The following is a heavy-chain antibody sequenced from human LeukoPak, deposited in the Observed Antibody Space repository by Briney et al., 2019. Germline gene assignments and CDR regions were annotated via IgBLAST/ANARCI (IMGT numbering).Heavy chain of an antibody. CDR1: GGTFSSYA. D-gene: IGHD1-26*01. J-gene: IGHJ4*02. CDR3: AKKWELLGYFDY. Sequence: ASVKVSCKASGGTFSSYAISWVRQAPGKGLEWVSAISGSGGSTYYADSVKGRFTISRDNSKNTLYLQMNSLRAEDTAVYYCAKKWELLGYFDYWGQGTLVTVSS. V-gene: IGHV3-23*01. CDR2: ISGSGGST.